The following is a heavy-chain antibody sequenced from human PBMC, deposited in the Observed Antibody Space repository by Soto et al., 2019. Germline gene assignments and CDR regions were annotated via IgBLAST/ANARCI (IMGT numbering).Heavy chain of an antibody. CDR3: VTSIPSSKWSGSDS. Sequence: EVQLVESGGGLVRPGGSLRLSCAASGCSFSDHYMDWVRQAPGKGLEWVGRTRNKAYSFTTEYAPALKGRFTISRDDSEASLYLQMNSLKTEDKALYYCVTSIPSSKWSGSDSWGQGTLVPVSP. CDR1: GCSFSDHY. V-gene: IGHV3-72*01. J-gene: IGHJ4*02. D-gene: IGHD6-13*01. CDR2: TRNKAYSFTT.